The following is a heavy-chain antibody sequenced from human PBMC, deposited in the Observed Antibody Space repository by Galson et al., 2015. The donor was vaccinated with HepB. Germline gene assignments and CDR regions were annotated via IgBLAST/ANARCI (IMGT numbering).Heavy chain of an antibody. CDR1: GISLSGYA. J-gene: IGHJ5*02. CDR2: IVVGSGTT. V-gene: IGHV1-58*02. CDR3: AADWGFDP. Sequence: SVKVSCKASGISLSGYAMQWVRQARGQRLEWIGWIVVGSGTTNYAQNFRERVTITRDMSTSTVYMELSSLRSEDTAVYYCAADWGFDPWGQGTLVTVSS. D-gene: IGHD7-27*01.